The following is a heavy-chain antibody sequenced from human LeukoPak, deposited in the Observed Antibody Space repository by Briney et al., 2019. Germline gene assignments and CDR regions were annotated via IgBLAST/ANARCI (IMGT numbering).Heavy chain of an antibody. D-gene: IGHD3-10*01. CDR1: GFTFSSYW. J-gene: IGHJ3*02. CDR3: ARAASGAFDI. Sequence: PGGSLRLSCAASGFTFSSYWMHWVRQVPGQGLVWVSHIDGDGRITNYGDSVKGRFTISRDNAKNTLYLQMNSLRAEDTAVYYCARAASGAFDIWGQGTMVTVSS. V-gene: IGHV3-74*01. CDR2: IDGDGRIT.